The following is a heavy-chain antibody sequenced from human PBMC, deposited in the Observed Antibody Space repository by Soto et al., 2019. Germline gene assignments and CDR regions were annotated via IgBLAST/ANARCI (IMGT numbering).Heavy chain of an antibody. CDR3: AGAEGRYSGDDTPYYYYYGMDV. Sequence: QVQLVESGGGVVQPGRSLRLSCAASGFTFSSYGMHWVRQAPGKGLEWVAVIWYDGSNKYYADSVKGRFTISRDNSKNTLDRQMNRLRAEDTAVYYGAGAEGRYSGDDTPYYYYYGMDVWGQGTTVTVS. CDR2: IWYDGSNK. J-gene: IGHJ6*02. CDR1: GFTFSSYG. V-gene: IGHV3-33*01. D-gene: IGHD5-12*01.